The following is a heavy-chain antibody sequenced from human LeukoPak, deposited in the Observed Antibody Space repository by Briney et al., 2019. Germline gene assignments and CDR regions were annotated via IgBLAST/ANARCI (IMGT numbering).Heavy chain of an antibody. CDR1: GFTFSSYW. Sequence: GGSLRLSCVASGFTFSSYWMHWVRQDPRKGLVWVSRINGDGRNINYADSVRGRFTISRDSAKNTLFLQMNTLRVEDTAVYYCARTGDSYGMDVWGQGTTVTVSS. CDR2: INGDGRNI. V-gene: IGHV3-74*01. D-gene: IGHD7-27*01. CDR3: ARTGDSYGMDV. J-gene: IGHJ6*02.